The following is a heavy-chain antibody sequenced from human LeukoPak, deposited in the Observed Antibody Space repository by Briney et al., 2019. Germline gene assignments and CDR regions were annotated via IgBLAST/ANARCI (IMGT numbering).Heavy chain of an antibody. CDR2: ISAYNGNT. J-gene: IGHJ4*02. D-gene: IGHD2-2*01. CDR1: GYTFTSYG. V-gene: IGHV1-18*01. CDR3: ARGRKGYCSSTSCYAPFDY. Sequence: ASVKVSCKASGYTFTSYGISWVRQATGQGLGWMGWISAYNGNTNYAQKLQGRVTMTTDTSTSTAYMELRSLRSDDTAVYYCARGRKGYCSSTSCYAPFDYWGQGTLVTVSS.